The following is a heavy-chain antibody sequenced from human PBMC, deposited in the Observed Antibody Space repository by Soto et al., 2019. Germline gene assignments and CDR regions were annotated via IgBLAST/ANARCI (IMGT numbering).Heavy chain of an antibody. Sequence: GGSLRFSCAASGFSFSSYWMSWVRQAPGKGLEWVAHIRDDGSEKYYVDSVKGRFTISRDNAKNSLSLQMNSLRAEDTVVYYCARSPWVGDGSSHYYYYMDVWGKGTTVTVSS. D-gene: IGHD6-6*01. CDR1: GFSFSSYW. CDR3: ARSPWVGDGSSHYYYYMDV. V-gene: IGHV3-7*01. J-gene: IGHJ6*03. CDR2: IRDDGSEK.